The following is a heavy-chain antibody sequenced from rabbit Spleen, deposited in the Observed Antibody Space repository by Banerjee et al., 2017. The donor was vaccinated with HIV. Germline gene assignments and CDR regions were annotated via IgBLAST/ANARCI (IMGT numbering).Heavy chain of an antibody. V-gene: IGHV1S45*01. CDR3: ASAGNGDYGGVSFRL. CDR2: INSGSGSI. J-gene: IGHJ4*01. Sequence: QEQLVESGGGLVQPGGSLKLSCRASAFDFSSGGVSWVRQAPGKGLEWIGCINSGSGSIYYATWAKGRFTISKASSTTMTLQITSLTAVDTATYFCASAGNGDYGGVSFRLWGQGTLVTVS. CDR1: AFDFSSGG. D-gene: IGHD8-1*01.